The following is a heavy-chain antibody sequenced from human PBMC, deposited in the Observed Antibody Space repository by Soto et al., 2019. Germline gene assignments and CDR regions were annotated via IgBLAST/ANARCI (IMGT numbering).Heavy chain of an antibody. CDR2: IWYDGTNK. Sequence: QVQLVESGGGVVQPGRSLRLSCAASGFTFSSYGMHWVRQAPGKGLGWVAVIWYDGTNKYYADSVKGRFTISRDNSKNTLYLQMNSLRAEDTAVYYCPRYTYDYFDYWGQGTLVTVAS. D-gene: IGHD2-2*02. CDR3: PRYTYDYFDY. J-gene: IGHJ4*02. CDR1: GFTFSSYG. V-gene: IGHV3-33*01.